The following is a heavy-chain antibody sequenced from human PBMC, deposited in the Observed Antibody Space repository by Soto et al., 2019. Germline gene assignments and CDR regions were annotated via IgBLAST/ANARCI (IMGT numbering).Heavy chain of an antibody. V-gene: IGHV1-69*13. Sequence: SVKVSCKASGGTFSSYAISRVRQAPGQGLEWMGGIIPIFGTANYAQKFQGRVTITADESTSTAYMELSSLRSEDTAVYYCARDLFSKAPGPYWGQGTLVTVSS. CDR2: IIPIFGTA. J-gene: IGHJ4*02. CDR1: GGTFSSYA. CDR3: ARDLFSKAPGPY.